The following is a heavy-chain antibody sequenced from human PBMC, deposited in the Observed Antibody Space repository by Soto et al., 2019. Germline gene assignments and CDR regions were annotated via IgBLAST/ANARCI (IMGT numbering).Heavy chain of an antibody. D-gene: IGHD3-22*01. CDR1: GGSISDYH. CDR2: IYYTGST. CDR3: ARVFRDYYDSSGYYLIDY. V-gene: IGHV4-59*01. J-gene: IGHJ4*02. Sequence: SETLSLTCSVSGGSISDYHWSWIRQPPGKGLEWIGYIYYTGSTNHNPSLKSRVSISVDTSKNQFSLKLRSVTAADTTVYYCARVFRDYYDSSGYYLIDYWGQGTLVTVSS.